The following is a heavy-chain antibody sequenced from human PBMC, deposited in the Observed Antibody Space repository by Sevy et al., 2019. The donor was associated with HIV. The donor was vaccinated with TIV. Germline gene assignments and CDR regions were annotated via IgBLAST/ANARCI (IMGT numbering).Heavy chain of an antibody. J-gene: IGHJ3*02. V-gene: IGHV3-30-3*01. CDR3: AVVAARAYDAFDI. CDR2: ISYDGSNK. D-gene: IGHD2-15*01. CDR1: GFTFSSYA. Sequence: GGSLRLSCAASGFTFSSYAMHWVRQAPGEGLEWVAVISYDGSNKYYADSVKGRFTISRDNSKNTLYLQMNSLRAEDTAVYYCAVVAARAYDAFDIWGQGTMVTVSS.